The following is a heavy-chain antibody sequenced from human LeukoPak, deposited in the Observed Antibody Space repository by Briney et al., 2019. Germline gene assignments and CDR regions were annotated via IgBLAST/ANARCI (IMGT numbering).Heavy chain of an antibody. CDR2: IYSSGST. D-gene: IGHD2-21*02. Sequence: GGSLRLSCAAPGFTVSSNYIISVRQAPGKGLGWDSIIYSSGSTYYADSVKGKFIISRDNSKNTLYLQMNSLRVEDTAVYYCASGLVTASLDFDYWGRGTLVIVSS. V-gene: IGHV3-66*01. CDR1: GFTVSSNY. CDR3: ASGLVTASLDFDY. J-gene: IGHJ4*02.